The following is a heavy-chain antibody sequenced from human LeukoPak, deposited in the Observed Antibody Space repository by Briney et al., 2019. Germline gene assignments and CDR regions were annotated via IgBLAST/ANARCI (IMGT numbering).Heavy chain of an antibody. D-gene: IGHD3-22*01. J-gene: IGHJ4*02. V-gene: IGHV4-31*03. CDR3: ARCRSPPGITMIDY. CDR2: IYYSVST. Sequence: SQTLSLTCTVSGGSISSGGYYWSCIRQHPGKGLEWIGYIYYSVSTYYNPSLKSRVTISVDTSKNQFSLKLSSVTAADTAVYYCARCRSPPGITMIDYWGQGTLVTVSS. CDR1: GGSISSGGYY.